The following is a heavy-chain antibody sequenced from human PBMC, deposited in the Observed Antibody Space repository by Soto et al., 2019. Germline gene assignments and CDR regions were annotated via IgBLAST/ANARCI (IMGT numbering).Heavy chain of an antibody. CDR3: ASHPKYSSSSYYNGMDV. J-gene: IGHJ6*02. CDR2: IYYSGST. CDR1: GGSISSGDYY. Sequence: SETLSLTCTVSGGSISSGDYYWSWIRQPPGKGLEWIGYIYYSGSTYYNPSLKSRVTISVDTSKNQFSLKLSSVTAADTAVYYCASHPKYSSSSYYNGMDVWGQGTTVTVSS. D-gene: IGHD6-6*01. V-gene: IGHV4-30-4*01.